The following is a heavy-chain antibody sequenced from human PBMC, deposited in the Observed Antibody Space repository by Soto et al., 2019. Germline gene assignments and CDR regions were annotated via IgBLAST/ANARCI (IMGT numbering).Heavy chain of an antibody. CDR3: ARGYDSSGSPGY. CDR2: IYSGGST. J-gene: IGHJ4*02. D-gene: IGHD3-22*01. V-gene: IGHV3-53*01. Sequence: GGSLRLSCAASGFTFSSYWMSWVRQAPGKGLEWVSVIYSGGSTYYADSVKGRFTISRDNSKNTLYLQMNSLRAEDTAVYYCARGYDSSGSPGYWGQGTLVTVSS. CDR1: GFTFSSYW.